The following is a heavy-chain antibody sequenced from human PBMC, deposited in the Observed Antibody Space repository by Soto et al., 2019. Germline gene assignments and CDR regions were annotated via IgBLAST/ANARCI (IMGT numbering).Heavy chain of an antibody. CDR2: ISPDGDYT. V-gene: IGHV3-64D*08. CDR1: VFTFSSYT. CDR3: HGGPDFDY. Sequence: GGSRRLSCSASVFTFSSYTMYWVRQAPGKGLECVSSISPDGDYTYYADSVEGRFTISRDNSKDSLYLQMSSLRPEDTAVYYCHGGPDFDYWGQGTLVTVSS. J-gene: IGHJ4*02. D-gene: IGHD3-10*01.